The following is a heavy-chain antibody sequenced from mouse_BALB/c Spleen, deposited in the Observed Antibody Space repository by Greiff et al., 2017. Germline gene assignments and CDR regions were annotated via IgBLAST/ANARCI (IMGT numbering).Heavy chain of an antibody. D-gene: IGHD1-1*01. J-gene: IGHJ2*01. CDR2: ISYSGST. CDR3: ARGNYYGSAGYFDY. Sequence: EVQLQESGPGLVKPSQSLSLTCTVTGYSITSDYAWNWIRQFPGNKLEWMGYISYSGSTSYNPSLKSRISITRDTSKNQFFLQLNSVTTEDTATYYCARGNYYGSAGYFDYWGQGTTLTVSS. CDR1: GYSITSDYA. V-gene: IGHV3-2*02.